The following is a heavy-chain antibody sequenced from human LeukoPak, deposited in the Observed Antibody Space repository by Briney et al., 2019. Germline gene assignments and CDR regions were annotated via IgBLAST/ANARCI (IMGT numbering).Heavy chain of an antibody. Sequence: ASVKVSCKASGGTFSSYAISWVRQAPGQGLEWMGGIIPIFGTANYAQKFQGRVTITADESTSTAYMEPSSLRSEDTAVYYCARDLSGYDPGDYWGQGTLVTVSS. D-gene: IGHD5-12*01. CDR3: ARDLSGYDPGDY. V-gene: IGHV1-69*13. CDR2: IIPIFGTA. J-gene: IGHJ4*02. CDR1: GGTFSSYA.